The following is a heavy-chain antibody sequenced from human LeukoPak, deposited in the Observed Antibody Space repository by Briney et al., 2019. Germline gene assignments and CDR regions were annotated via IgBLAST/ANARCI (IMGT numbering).Heavy chain of an antibody. CDR1: GFTFSMYS. CDR3: ARETSQKGAHYMDV. D-gene: IGHD3-16*01. J-gene: IGHJ6*03. V-gene: IGHV3-21*01. CDR2: ISSSSSYI. Sequence: PGGSLRLSCAASGFTFSMYSMNWVRQAPGKGLEWVSSISSSSSYIYYVDSVRGRFTISRDNAKNSLYLQMNSLRAEDTAVYYCARETSQKGAHYMDVWGKGTTVTISS.